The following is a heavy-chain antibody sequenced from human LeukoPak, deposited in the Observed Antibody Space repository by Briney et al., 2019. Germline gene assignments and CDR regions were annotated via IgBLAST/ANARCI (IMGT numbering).Heavy chain of an antibody. CDR2: IYYSGST. D-gene: IGHD3-22*01. J-gene: IGHJ3*02. Sequence: PSETLSLTCTVSGGSTSSYYWSWIRQPPGKGLEWIGYIYYSGSTNYNPSLKSRVTISVDTSKNQFSLKLSSVTAADTAVYYCARGPFDSSGYPPDAFDNWGQGTMVTVSS. CDR1: GGSTSSYY. CDR3: ARGPFDSSGYPPDAFDN. V-gene: IGHV4-59*08.